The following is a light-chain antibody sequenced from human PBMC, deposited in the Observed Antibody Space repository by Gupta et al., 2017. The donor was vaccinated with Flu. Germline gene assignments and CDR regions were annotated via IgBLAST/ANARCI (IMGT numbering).Light chain of an antibody. CDR1: QSIASN. CDR2: GAS. J-gene: IGKJ3*01. Sequence: PATLSVSPGERATLSCRASQSIASNVAWYQQKPGQAPRLLIYGASTRATGIPDRFSGSWSGTEFTLTISSLQSEDFAVYSCQQYDNLPFTFGPGTKVDV. CDR3: QQYDNLPFT. V-gene: IGKV3-15*01.